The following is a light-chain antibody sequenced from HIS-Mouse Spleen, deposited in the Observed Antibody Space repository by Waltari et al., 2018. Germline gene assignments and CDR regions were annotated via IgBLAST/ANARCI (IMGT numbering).Light chain of an antibody. Sequence: SYELTQPPSVSVSPGQTARTTCSGAAFPNTYAYWYQQKSGQAPVLVIYEDSKRPSGIPERFSGSSSGTMATLTISGAQVEDEADYYCYSTDSSGNHRVFGGGTKLTVL. J-gene: IGLJ2*01. CDR2: EDS. CDR1: AFPNTY. V-gene: IGLV3-10*01. CDR3: YSTDSSGNHRV.